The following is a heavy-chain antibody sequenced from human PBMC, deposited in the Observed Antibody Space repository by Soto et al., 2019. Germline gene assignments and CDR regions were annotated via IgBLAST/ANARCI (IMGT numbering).Heavy chain of an antibody. Sequence: LTCTVSGDSISNSYWSRIRQPPGKDLEWIAFIYNSVSTNYNPSLKSRVTISGDTSKNDFSLKLTSVTAADTAVYYCARSTGYGDSYFDYWGRGTLVTVS. J-gene: IGHJ4*02. CDR1: GDSISNSY. D-gene: IGHD4-17*01. CDR2: IYNSVST. CDR3: ARSTGYGDSYFDY. V-gene: IGHV4-59*01.